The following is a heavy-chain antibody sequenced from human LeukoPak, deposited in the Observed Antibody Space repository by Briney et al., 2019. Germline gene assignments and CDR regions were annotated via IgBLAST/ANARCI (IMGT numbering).Heavy chain of an antibody. J-gene: IGHJ4*02. D-gene: IGHD3-10*01. Sequence: ASVKVSCKASGYTFTSYDINWVRQATGQGLEWMGWINPKSGGANYAQKFQGTVTMTRDTSISTAYMELSRLRFDDTAVYYCARDNYGTLDYWGQGTLVTVSS. CDR1: GYTFTSYD. V-gene: IGHV1-2*02. CDR3: ARDNYGTLDY. CDR2: INPKSGGA.